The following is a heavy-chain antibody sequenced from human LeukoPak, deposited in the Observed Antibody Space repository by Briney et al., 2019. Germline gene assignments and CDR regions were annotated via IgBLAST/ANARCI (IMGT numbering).Heavy chain of an antibody. CDR1: GGSISSYY. Sequence: SETLSLTCTVSGGSISSYYWSWIRQPPGKGLEWIGYIYYSGSTNYNPSLMSRVTISVDTSKNQFSLKLSSVTAADTAVYYCAREYSSSWYYFDYWGQGTLVTVSS. V-gene: IGHV4-59*01. D-gene: IGHD6-13*01. CDR2: IYYSGST. J-gene: IGHJ4*02. CDR3: AREYSSSWYYFDY.